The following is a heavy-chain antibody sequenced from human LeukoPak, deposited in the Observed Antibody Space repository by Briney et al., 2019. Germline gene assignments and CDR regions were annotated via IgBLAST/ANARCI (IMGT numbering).Heavy chain of an antibody. CDR2: ISSSSRYT. CDR1: GFTFSDYY. D-gene: IGHD6-19*01. J-gene: IGHJ5*02. V-gene: IGHV3-11*06. CDR3: ARARIAVAGVYWFDP. Sequence: GGSLRLSCAASGFTFSDYYMSWIRQAPGKGLEWVSYISSSSRYTNYADSVKGRFTISRDNAKNSLYLQMNSLRAEDTAVYYCARARIAVAGVYWFDPWGQGTLVTVSS.